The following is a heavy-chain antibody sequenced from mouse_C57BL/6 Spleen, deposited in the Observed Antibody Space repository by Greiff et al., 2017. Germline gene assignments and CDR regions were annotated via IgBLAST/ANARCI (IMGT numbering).Heavy chain of an antibody. D-gene: IGHD1-1*01. V-gene: IGHV8-8*01. CDR2: IWWDDDK. J-gene: IGHJ4*01. CDR3: ARIDGYYYGRAMDY. Sequence: ESGPGILQPSQTLSLTCSFSGFSLSTFGMGVGWIRQPSGKGLEWLAHIWWDDDKYYNPALKSPLTNSKDTSKNQVFLKIANVDTADTATYYCARIDGYYYGRAMDYWGQGTSVTVSS. CDR1: GFSLSTFGMG.